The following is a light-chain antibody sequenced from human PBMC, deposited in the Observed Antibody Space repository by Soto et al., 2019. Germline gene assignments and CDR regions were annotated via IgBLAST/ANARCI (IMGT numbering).Light chain of an antibody. J-gene: IGKJ2*01. CDR1: QGISGS. CDR3: QKSYSPTYT. V-gene: IGKV1-39*01. CDR2: AAI. Sequence: DIQMTQAPSSLSASVGDTVTITCRDSQGISGSLNWCLQKPGKAPNLLIYAAINLQSGVPLRFSGRIFLTHFTITINGLQPEDFSNYYCQKSYSPTYTFGQGTTLEF.